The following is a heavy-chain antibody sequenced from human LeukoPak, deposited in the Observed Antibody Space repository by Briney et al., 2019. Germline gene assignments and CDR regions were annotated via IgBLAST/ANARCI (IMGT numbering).Heavy chain of an antibody. D-gene: IGHD3-3*01. CDR1: GFTVSSNY. J-gene: IGHJ4*02. Sequence: GGSLGLSCAASGFTVSSNYMSWVRQAPGKGLEWVSVIYAGGSTYYADSVKGRFTISRDNSKNTLYLQMNSLRAEDTAVYYCARDWSHRCFDYWGQGTLVTVSS. CDR2: IYAGGST. CDR3: ARDWSHRCFDY. V-gene: IGHV3-53*01.